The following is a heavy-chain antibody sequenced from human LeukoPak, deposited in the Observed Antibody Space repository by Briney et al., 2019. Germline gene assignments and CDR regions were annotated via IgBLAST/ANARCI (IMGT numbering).Heavy chain of an antibody. CDR3: ARPWGPNNYFDF. J-gene: IGHJ4*02. CDR1: GGTFSSYT. D-gene: IGHD3-16*01. Sequence: ASVKVSCKASGGTFSSYTISWVRQAPGQGLEWMGRIIPILGIANYAQKFQGRVTMTRGTSTTTVYMELSGLKSEDTAVYYCARPWGPNNYFDFWGQGTLVTVSS. CDR2: IIPILGIA. V-gene: IGHV1-69*02.